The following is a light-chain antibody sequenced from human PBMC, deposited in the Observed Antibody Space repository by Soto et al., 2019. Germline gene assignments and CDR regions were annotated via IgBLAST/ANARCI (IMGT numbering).Light chain of an antibody. CDR2: DVS. CDR1: SSDVGGYNY. J-gene: IGLJ2*01. V-gene: IGLV2-14*01. Sequence: QSALTQPASVSGSPGQSITISCTGTSSDVGGYNYVSWYQQHPGKAPKLMIYDVSNRPSGVSNRFSGSKSGNTASLTISRLQAEDEADYYCSSYTRSSTLVFGGGTQLTVL. CDR3: SSYTRSSTLV.